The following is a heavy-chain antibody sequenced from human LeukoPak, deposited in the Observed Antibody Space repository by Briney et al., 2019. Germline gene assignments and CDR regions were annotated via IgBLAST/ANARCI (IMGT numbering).Heavy chain of an antibody. D-gene: IGHD3-10*01. V-gene: IGHV4-30-4*01. J-gene: IGHJ5*02. CDR3: ARASMGSIWFGAYNWFDP. Sequence: SQTLSLTCTVSGGSISSGDYYWSWIRQPPGKGLEWIGYIYYSGSTYYNPSLKSRVTISVDTSKNQFSLELSSVTAADTAVYYCARASMGSIWFGAYNWFDPWGQGTLVTVSS. CDR1: GGSISSGDYY. CDR2: IYYSGST.